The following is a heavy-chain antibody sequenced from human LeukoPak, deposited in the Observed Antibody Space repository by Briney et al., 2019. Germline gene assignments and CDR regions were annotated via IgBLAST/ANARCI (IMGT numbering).Heavy chain of an antibody. CDR3: ARITRVDSSSWYYFDY. J-gene: IGHJ4*02. CDR2: IDWDDDK. D-gene: IGHD6-13*01. Sequence: SGPTLVNPTQTLTLTCTFSGFSLSTSGMCVSWIRQPPGKALEWLARIDWDDDKYYSTSLKTRLTISKDTSKNQVVLTMTNMDPVDTATHYCARITRVDSSSWYYFDYWGQGTLVTVSS. CDR1: GFSLSTSGMC. V-gene: IGHV2-70*11.